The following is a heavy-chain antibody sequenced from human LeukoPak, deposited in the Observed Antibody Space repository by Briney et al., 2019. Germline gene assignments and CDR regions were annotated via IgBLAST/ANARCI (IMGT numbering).Heavy chain of an antibody. D-gene: IGHD1-1*01. CDR2: ISAYNGNT. CDR1: GYTFTSYG. J-gene: IGHJ4*02. CDR3: ARDRTGTRINSFDY. Sequence: ASVKVSCKASGYTFTSYGISWVRQAPGQGLEWMGWISAYNGNTNYAQELQGRVTMTTDTSTSTAYLELRSLRSDDTAVYYCARDRTGTRINSFDYWGQGTLVTVSS. V-gene: IGHV1-18*01.